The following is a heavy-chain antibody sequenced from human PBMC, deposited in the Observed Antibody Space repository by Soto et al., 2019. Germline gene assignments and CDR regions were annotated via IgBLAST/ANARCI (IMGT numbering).Heavy chain of an antibody. CDR3: ANLYSRGXAFYYYGMDV. D-gene: IGHD6-19*01. J-gene: IGHJ6*02. Sequence: GGSLRLSCAASGFTFSSYAMSWVRQAPGKGLEWVSAISGSGGSTYYADSVKGRFTISRDNSKNTLYLQMNSLRAEDTAVYYCANLYSRGXAFYYYGMDVWGQVTTVTVSS. V-gene: IGHV3-23*01. CDR1: GFTFSSYA. CDR2: ISGSGGST.